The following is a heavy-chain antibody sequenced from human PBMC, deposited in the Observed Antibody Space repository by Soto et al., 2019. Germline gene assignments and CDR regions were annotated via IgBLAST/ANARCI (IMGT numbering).Heavy chain of an antibody. D-gene: IGHD5-18*01. J-gene: IGHJ4*02. V-gene: IGHV3-74*01. Sequence: PGGSLRLSCAASGFTFSSYWMHWVRQAPGKGLVWVSRIKSDGSGTYYADSVKGRLTISRDNAKNSLYLQMNSLRAEDTAVYYCAIGDTAMDEKYFDYWGQGTPVTVSS. CDR2: IKSDGSGT. CDR3: AIGDTAMDEKYFDY. CDR1: GFTFSSYW.